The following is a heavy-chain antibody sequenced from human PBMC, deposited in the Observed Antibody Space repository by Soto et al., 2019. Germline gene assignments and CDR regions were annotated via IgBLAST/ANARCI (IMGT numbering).Heavy chain of an antibody. CDR3: ARDYDGYDEHVY. CDR1: GFTFSRYW. Sequence: PGGSLRLSCAASGFTFSRYWMHWVRQVPGKGLVWVSRIKGDGSITSYADSVRGRFTTSRDNAKNTLYLQMNNLRAEDTAVYYCARDYDGYDEHVYWGQGT. J-gene: IGHJ4*02. D-gene: IGHD5-12*01. V-gene: IGHV3-74*01. CDR2: IKGDGSIT.